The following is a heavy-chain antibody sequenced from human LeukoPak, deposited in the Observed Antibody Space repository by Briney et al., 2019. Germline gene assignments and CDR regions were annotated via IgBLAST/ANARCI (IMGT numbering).Heavy chain of an antibody. Sequence: GGSLRLTCAASGFTFDNYAMHWVRQAPGKGLEWVSGISWNSGSIGYADSVKGRFTISRDNAKNSLYLQMNSLRAEDTALYYCAKMRHYYYYGMDVWGQGTTDTVSS. CDR3: AKMRHYYYYGMDV. V-gene: IGHV3-9*01. J-gene: IGHJ6*02. CDR2: ISWNSGSI. CDR1: GFTFDNYA.